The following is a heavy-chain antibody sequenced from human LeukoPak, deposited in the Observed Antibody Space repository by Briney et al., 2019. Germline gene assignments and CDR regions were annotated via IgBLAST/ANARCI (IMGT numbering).Heavy chain of an antibody. J-gene: IGHJ4*02. Sequence: SETLSLTCAVYGGSFSDYYWSWIRQPPGKGLEWIGYIYYSGSTYYNPSLKSRVTISVDRSKNQFSLKLSSVTAADTAVYYCARAPYGDYPPAEDYWGQGTLVTVSS. D-gene: IGHD4-17*01. CDR1: GGSFSDYY. CDR2: IYYSGST. CDR3: ARAPYGDYPPAEDY. V-gene: IGHV4-30-4*01.